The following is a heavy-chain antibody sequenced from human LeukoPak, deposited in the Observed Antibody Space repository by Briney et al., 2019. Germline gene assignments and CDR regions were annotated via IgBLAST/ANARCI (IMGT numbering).Heavy chain of an antibody. CDR3: ATDLVGDCSGGSRYSIY. D-gene: IGHD2-15*01. CDR2: ISYDGSNK. CDR1: GFILRSYD. V-gene: IGHV3-30-3*01. J-gene: IGHJ4*02. Sequence: PGVSVRLSCAAWGFILRSYDRQGVRQARGKGGEGVGVISYDGSNKYYADSVKGRFTLSRDNSKNTLYLQMNSLRSEDTAVYYCATDLVGDCSGGSRYSIYWGQGTLVTVSS.